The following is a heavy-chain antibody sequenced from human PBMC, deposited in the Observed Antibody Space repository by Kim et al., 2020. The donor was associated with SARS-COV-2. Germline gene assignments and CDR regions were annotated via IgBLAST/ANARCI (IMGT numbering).Heavy chain of an antibody. V-gene: IGHV3-23*01. Sequence: GGSLRLSCAASGFTFSSYAMSWVRQAPGKGLAWVSAISGSGGSTYYADSVKGRFTISRDNSKNTLYLQMNSLRAEDTAVYYCAKSPAVLYDSSGYCDYWGQGTLVTVSS. J-gene: IGHJ4*02. CDR3: AKSPAVLYDSSGYCDY. CDR2: ISGSGGST. D-gene: IGHD3-22*01. CDR1: GFTFSSYA.